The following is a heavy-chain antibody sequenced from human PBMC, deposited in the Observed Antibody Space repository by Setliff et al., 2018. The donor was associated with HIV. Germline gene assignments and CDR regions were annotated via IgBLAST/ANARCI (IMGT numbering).Heavy chain of an antibody. CDR3: AKIQNPQGYYYDSSGYYPHPGSPDY. Sequence: HPGGSLRLSCAASGFTFSSYGMHWVRQAPGKGLEWVAFIRYDGSNKYYADSVKGRFTISRDNSKNTLYLQMNSLRAEDTAVYYCAKIQNPQGYYYDSSGYYPHPGSPDYWGQGTQV. CDR2: IRYDGSNK. V-gene: IGHV3-30*02. J-gene: IGHJ4*02. D-gene: IGHD3-22*01. CDR1: GFTFSSYG.